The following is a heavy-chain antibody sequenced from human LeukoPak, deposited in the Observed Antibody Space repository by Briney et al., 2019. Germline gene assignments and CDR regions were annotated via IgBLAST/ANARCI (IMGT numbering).Heavy chain of an antibody. CDR1: GYSISSGYY. CDR2: IYHSGST. CDR3: ARASCYYGSGSYPYQNWFDP. J-gene: IGHJ5*02. D-gene: IGHD3-10*01. Sequence: SETPSLTCAVSGYSISSGYYWGWIRQPPGKGLEWIGSIYHSGSTYYNPSLKSRVTISVDTSKNQFSLKLSSVTAADTAVYYCARASCYYGSGSYPYQNWFDPWGQGTLVTVSS. V-gene: IGHV4-38-2*01.